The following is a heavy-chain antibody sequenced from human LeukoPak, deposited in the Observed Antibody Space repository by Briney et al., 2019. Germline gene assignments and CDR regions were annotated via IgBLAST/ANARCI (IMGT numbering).Heavy chain of an antibody. CDR2: IWYDGSNT. D-gene: IGHD3-22*01. J-gene: IGHJ4*02. V-gene: IGHV3-33*01. CDR3: ARDRDLGVLTTFVDC. Sequence: GRSLRLSCVASGFTFSPYGMHWVRQAPGKGLEWVAVIWYDGSNTYYADSVKGRFTISRDNSKNTLYLQMNSLRVEDTAVYYCARDRDLGVLTTFVDCWGLGTLVTVSS. CDR1: GFTFSPYG.